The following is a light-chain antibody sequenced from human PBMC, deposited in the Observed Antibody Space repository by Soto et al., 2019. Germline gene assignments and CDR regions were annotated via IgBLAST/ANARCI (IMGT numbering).Light chain of an antibody. CDR1: SSDVGGYDY. V-gene: IGLV2-8*01. CDR3: SAYAGSNNVV. CDR2: EVS. J-gene: IGLJ2*01. Sequence: QSALTQPPSASGSPGQSVTISCTGTSSDVGGYDYVSWFQQYPGKAPKLMIYEVSKRPSGVPDRVSGSKSVNTASLTVSGLQAEDEADYYCSAYAGSNNVVFGGGTKLTVL.